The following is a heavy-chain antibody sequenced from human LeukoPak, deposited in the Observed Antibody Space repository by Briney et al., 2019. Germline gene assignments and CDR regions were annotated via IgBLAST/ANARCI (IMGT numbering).Heavy chain of an antibody. CDR3: ATAYYASGGYYYYGMDV. CDR2: FDPEDGET. Sequence: GASVKVSCKVSGYTLTEVSMHWVRQAPGKGLEWMGGFDPEDGETIYAQKFQGRVTMTEDTSTDTAYMELSSLRSEDTAVYYCATAYYASGGYYYYGMDVRGQGTTVTVSS. D-gene: IGHD3-10*01. V-gene: IGHV1-24*01. J-gene: IGHJ6*02. CDR1: GYTLTEVS.